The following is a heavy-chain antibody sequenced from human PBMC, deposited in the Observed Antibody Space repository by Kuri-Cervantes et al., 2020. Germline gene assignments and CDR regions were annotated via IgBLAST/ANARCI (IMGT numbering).Heavy chain of an antibody. J-gene: IGHJ4*02. Sequence: SQTLSLTCAVSDSSISSDNWWGWIRQSPGRGLEWIGYIYHGGSTYHNPSLTSRITMSVDTSKNQFSLKLSSVTAADTAVYYCARGFELNYYDSSGFYVDSWGQGTLVTVSS. CDR3: ARGFELNYYDSSGFYVDS. D-gene: IGHD3-22*01. V-gene: IGHV4-28*03. CDR2: IYHGGST. CDR1: DSSISSDNW.